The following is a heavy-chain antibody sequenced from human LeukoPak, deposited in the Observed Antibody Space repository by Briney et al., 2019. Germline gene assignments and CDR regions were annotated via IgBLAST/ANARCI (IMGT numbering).Heavy chain of an antibody. CDR1: GGSISSSSYY. CDR3: ARGGRFLEWLEFDY. CDR2: IYYSGST. D-gene: IGHD3-3*01. Sequence: SETLSLTCTVSGGSISSSSYYWGWIRQPPGKGLEWIGSIYYSGSTYYNPSLKSRVTISVDTSKNQFSLKLSSVTAADTAVYYCARGGRFLEWLEFDYWGQGTLVTVSS. V-gene: IGHV4-39*07. J-gene: IGHJ4*02.